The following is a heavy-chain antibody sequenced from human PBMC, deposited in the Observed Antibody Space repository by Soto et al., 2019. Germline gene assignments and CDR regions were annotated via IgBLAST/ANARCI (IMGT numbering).Heavy chain of an antibody. CDR3: ARRYCSDSYCSYFDY. CDR2: INHSGFT. D-gene: IGHD2-15*01. V-gene: IGHV4-34*01. CDR1: GGSFNTYY. J-gene: IGHJ4*02. Sequence: SETLSLTCAVYGGSFNTYYWSWIRQSPGKGLEWIGEINHSGFTNYNPSLEGRVTTSVDTTKNQFSLKLRSVTAADTAIYYCARRYCSDSYCSYFDYWGRGTLVTVSS.